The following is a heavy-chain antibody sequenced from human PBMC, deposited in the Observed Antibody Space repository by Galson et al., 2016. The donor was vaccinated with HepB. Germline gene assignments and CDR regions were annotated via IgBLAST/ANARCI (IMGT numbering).Heavy chain of an antibody. CDR3: ARDASSTGYFGGTTDDY. J-gene: IGHJ4*02. V-gene: IGHV3-21*01. Sequence: SLRLSCAAPGFTFSSYSMNWVRQAPGKGLEWVSSISSGSSYIFYADSVKGRFTISRDNAKNSLYLQMNSLRAEDTAVYYCARDASSTGYFGGTTDDYWGQGTLVTVSS. CDR1: GFTFSSYS. D-gene: IGHD3-22*01. CDR2: ISSGSSYI.